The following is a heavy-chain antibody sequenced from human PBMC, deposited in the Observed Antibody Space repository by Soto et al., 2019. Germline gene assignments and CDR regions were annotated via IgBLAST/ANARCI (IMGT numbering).Heavy chain of an antibody. CDR1: NRGYC. Sequence: NRGYCLIMNCQPPGKGLEWIGYIYHSGSTYYNPSLKSRVTISVDTSKNQFSLKLSSVTAADTAVYYCARERPDGARLDPWGQGTLVTVPQ. J-gene: IGHJ5*02. V-gene: IGHV4-30-4*08. D-gene: IGHD6-6*01. CDR3: ARERPDGARLDP. CDR2: IYHSGST.